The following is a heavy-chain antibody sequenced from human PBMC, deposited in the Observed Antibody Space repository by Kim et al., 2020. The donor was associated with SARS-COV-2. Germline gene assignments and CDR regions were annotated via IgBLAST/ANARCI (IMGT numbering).Heavy chain of an antibody. CDR3: AKGGDVDY. Sequence: GGSLRLSFAASGFTFSSYGMHWVRQAPGKGLEWVAVISYDGSNKYYADSVKGRFTISRDNSKNTLYLQMNRLRAEDTAVYYCAKGGDVDYWGQGTLVTVSS. D-gene: IGHD3-10*01. V-gene: IGHV3-30*18. J-gene: IGHJ4*02. CDR2: ISYDGSNK. CDR1: GFTFSSYG.